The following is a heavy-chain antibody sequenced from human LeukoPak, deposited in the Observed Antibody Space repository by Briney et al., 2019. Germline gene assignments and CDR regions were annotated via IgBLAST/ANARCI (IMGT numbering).Heavy chain of an antibody. Sequence: SETLSLTCTVSGGSISDYYWSWIRQPPGKGLEWIGEINHSGSTNYNPSLKSRVTISVDTSKDQFSLKLSSVTAADTAVYYCARHGHYDFWRELYYYYYYMDVWGKGTTVTVSS. CDR2: INHSGST. D-gene: IGHD3-3*01. V-gene: IGHV4-34*01. J-gene: IGHJ6*03. CDR1: GGSISDYY. CDR3: ARHGHYDFWRELYYYYYYMDV.